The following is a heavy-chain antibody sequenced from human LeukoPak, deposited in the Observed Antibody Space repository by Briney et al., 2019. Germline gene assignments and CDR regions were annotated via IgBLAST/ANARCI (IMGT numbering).Heavy chain of an antibody. CDR2: LIPIFGTA. J-gene: IGHJ4*02. Sequence: SVKVSFKASGGTFSSYAISWVRPAPGQGLEWMGGLIPIFGTANYAQKFQGRVTITADESTSTAYMELSSLRSEDTAVYYCASEGMVLAYCGGDCYTFDYWGQGTLVTVSS. D-gene: IGHD2-21*01. CDR1: GGTFSSYA. CDR3: ASEGMVLAYCGGDCYTFDY. V-gene: IGHV1-69*01.